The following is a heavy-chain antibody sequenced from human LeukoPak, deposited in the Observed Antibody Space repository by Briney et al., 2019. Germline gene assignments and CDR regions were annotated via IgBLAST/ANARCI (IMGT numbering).Heavy chain of an antibody. CDR3: ASVVGATLDY. D-gene: IGHD1-26*01. Sequence: SEALSLTCTVSGGAISSGDYYWSWIRQPPGKGLEWIGYIYYSGSTYYNPSLKSRVTISVDTSKNQFSLKLSSVTAADTAVYYCASVVGATLDYWGQGTLVTVSS. J-gene: IGHJ4*02. CDR1: GGAISSGDYY. CDR2: IYYSGST. V-gene: IGHV4-30-4*01.